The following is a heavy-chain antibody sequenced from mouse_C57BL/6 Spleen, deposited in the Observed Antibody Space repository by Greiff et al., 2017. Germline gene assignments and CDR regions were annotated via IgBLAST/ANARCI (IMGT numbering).Heavy chain of an antibody. CDR2: IDPEDGET. Sequence: EVKLVESGAELVKPGASVKLSCTASGFNIKDYYMHWLKQRTEQGLEWIGRIDPEDGETKYAPKFQGKATITADTSSNTAYLQLSSLTSEDTAVYYCAREGHYYGSSYGYCDVWGTGTTGTVSS. J-gene: IGHJ1*03. V-gene: IGHV14-2*01. D-gene: IGHD1-1*01. CDR1: GFNIKDYY. CDR3: AREGHYYGSSYGYCDV.